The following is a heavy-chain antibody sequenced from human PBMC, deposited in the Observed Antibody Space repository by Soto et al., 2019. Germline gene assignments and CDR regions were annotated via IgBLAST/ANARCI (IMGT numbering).Heavy chain of an antibody. CDR1: GGSIGSCNYY. D-gene: IGHD2-2*01. V-gene: IGHV4-30-4*08. CDR2: IFNSEST. CDR3: ARGGSRDTVEVPPWFAP. Sequence: SETLSLTFSVSGGSIGSCNYYWSWIRQPAAVGVEWIGSIFNSESTYYNPSLKNRVTISADTSKNQFSLKLSSVTAADTAVYFCARGGSRDTVEVPPWFAPWGQGTLVTVSS. J-gene: IGHJ5*02.